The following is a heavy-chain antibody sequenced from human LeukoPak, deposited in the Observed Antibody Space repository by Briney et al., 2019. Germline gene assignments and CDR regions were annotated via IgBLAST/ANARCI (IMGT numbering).Heavy chain of an antibody. V-gene: IGHV5-51*01. CDR2: IYPGYSDA. J-gene: IGHJ4*02. Sequence: GESLKISCKISGYRLTNNWIGWVRQVPGKGLEWMGLIYPGYSDAKYSPSFQGQVTLSVDTSISTAYMELSRLSSDDTAVYYCARDGPGSGKTYFDYWGQGTLVTVSS. CDR3: ARDGPGSGKTYFDY. CDR1: GYRLTNNW. D-gene: IGHD3-10*01.